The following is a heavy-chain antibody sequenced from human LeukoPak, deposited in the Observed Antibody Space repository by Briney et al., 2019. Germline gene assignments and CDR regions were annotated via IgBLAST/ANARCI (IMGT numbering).Heavy chain of an antibody. CDR2: IYYSGST. V-gene: IGHV4-39*01. J-gene: IGHJ4*02. D-gene: IGHD3-22*01. Sequence: SXTLSXTCTVSGGSISRDTYYWGWIRQPPGKGLEWIGNIYYSGSTYYNPSLKSRVTISVDTSKNQFSLKVTSVTAADTAVYYXARLKRDYYDSSGLVYFDYWGQGTLVTVSS. CDR1: GGSISRDTYY. CDR3: ARLKRDYYDSSGLVYFDY.